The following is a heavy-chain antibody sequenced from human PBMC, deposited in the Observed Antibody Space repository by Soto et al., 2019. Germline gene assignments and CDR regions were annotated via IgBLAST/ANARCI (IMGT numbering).Heavy chain of an antibody. Sequence: ASVKVSCKASGYTFTSYAMHWVRQAPGQRLEWMGWINAGNGNTKYSQKFQGRVTITRDTSASTAYMELSSLRSEDTAVYYCARVPLAYCGGDCYSGQYFQHWGQGTLVTVSS. CDR1: GYTFTSYA. CDR3: ARVPLAYCGGDCYSGQYFQH. CDR2: INAGNGNT. V-gene: IGHV1-3*01. J-gene: IGHJ1*01. D-gene: IGHD2-21*02.